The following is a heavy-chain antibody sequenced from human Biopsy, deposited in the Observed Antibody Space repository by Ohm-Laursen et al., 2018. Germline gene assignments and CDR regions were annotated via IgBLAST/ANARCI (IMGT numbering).Heavy chain of an antibody. J-gene: IGHJ6*02. Sequence: LSLTCATSGFIFSSYWMNWVRQAPGKGLEWVANIYQDGSETYYADSVKGRSTISRDNIKNSLYLQMNSLRAEDTVVYYCARDGAAGYGLDVWGQGTTVTVSS. CDR3: ARDGAAGYGLDV. V-gene: IGHV3-7*01. CDR2: IYQDGSET. D-gene: IGHD6-25*01. CDR1: GFIFSSYW.